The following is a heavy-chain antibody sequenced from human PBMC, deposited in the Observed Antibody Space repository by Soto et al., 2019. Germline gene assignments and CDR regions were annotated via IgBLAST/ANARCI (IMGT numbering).Heavy chain of an antibody. Sequence: SLQSRVTMEVDTSKNQFSLKLRSVTAEDTAVYYCATIEEIPGPVDYWGQGTLVTVSS. J-gene: IGHJ4*02. D-gene: IGHD2-2*02. V-gene: IGHV4-28*01. CDR3: ATIEEIPGPVDY.